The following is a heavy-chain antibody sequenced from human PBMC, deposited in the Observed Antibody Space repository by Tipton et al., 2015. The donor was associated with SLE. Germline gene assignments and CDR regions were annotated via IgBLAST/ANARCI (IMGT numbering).Heavy chain of an antibody. V-gene: IGHV4-4*02. J-gene: IGHJ6*02. D-gene: IGHD2-15*01. CDR1: GGSISSSNW. CDR2: IYHSGST. CDR3: ARGLYGSIVVVLTEYYYYGMDV. Sequence: TLSLTCAVSGGSISSSNWWSWVRQPPGKGLEWIGEIYHSGSTNYNPSLKSRVTISVDKSKNQFSLKLSSVTAADTAVYYCARGLYGSIVVVLTEYYYYGMDVWGQGTTVTVSS.